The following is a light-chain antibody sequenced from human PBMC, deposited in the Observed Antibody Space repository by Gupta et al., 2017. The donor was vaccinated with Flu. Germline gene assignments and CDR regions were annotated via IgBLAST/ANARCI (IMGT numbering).Light chain of an antibody. Sequence: QSVLTQPPSVSGAPGQRVTISCNGSSSNIGAGYDVHWYQQLPGTAPKLLIYGNSNRPSGVPDRFSGSKSGTSASLAITGLQAEDEADYYCQSYDSSLSGVFGGGTKLTVL. V-gene: IGLV1-40*01. J-gene: IGLJ3*02. CDR3: QSYDSSLSGV. CDR1: SSNIGAGYD. CDR2: GNS.